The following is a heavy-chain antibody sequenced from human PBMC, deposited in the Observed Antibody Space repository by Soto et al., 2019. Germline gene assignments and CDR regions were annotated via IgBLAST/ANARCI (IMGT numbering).Heavy chain of an antibody. CDR1: GFTFSSYA. Sequence: PGGSLRLSCAASGFTFSSYAMSWVRQAPGKGLEWVSAISGSGGSTYYADSVKGRFTISRDNSKNTLYVQMNSLRAEDTAVYYCATTSIPYIAAYPDYWGQGTLVTVSS. CDR2: ISGSGGST. J-gene: IGHJ4*02. CDR3: ATTSIPYIAAYPDY. V-gene: IGHV3-23*01. D-gene: IGHD6-13*01.